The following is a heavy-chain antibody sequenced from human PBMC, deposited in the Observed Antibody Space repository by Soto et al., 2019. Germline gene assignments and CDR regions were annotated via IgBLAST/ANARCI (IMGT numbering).Heavy chain of an antibody. D-gene: IGHD6-19*01. Sequence: QVQLVQSGAEVKKPGSSVQVSCKASGGTFSSYAISWVRQAPGPGLEWMGGIIPIFGTANYAQKFQGRVTITADESTSTAYMELSSLRSEDTAVYYCASTLGIAVAGSFDYWGQGTLVTVSS. CDR3: ASTLGIAVAGSFDY. J-gene: IGHJ4*02. CDR1: GGTFSSYA. V-gene: IGHV1-69*01. CDR2: IIPIFGTA.